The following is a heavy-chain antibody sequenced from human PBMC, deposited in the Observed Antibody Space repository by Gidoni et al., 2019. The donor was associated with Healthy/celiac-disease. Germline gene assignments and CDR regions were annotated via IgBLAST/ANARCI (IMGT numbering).Heavy chain of an antibody. CDR1: GGTFSSEA. CDR2: IIPIFGTA. CDR3: ERDPRGMSGSFRSWFDP. D-gene: IGHD1-26*01. Sequence: QVQLVQSGAEVKKPGSSVKVSGKASGGTFSSEAISWVRQAPGQGLEWMGGIIPIFGTANSAPKFQGRVTITADESTSTAYMELSSLRSEDTAVYYCERDPRGMSGSFRSWFDPWGQGTLVTVSS. V-gene: IGHV1-69*01. J-gene: IGHJ5*02.